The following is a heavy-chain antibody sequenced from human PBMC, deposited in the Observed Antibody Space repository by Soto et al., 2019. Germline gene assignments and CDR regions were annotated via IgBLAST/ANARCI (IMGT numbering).Heavy chain of an antibody. V-gene: IGHV2-26*01. CDR1: GFSLSNARMG. CDR3: ALNFEAAAGTCFDY. D-gene: IGHD6-13*01. CDR2: IFSNDEK. J-gene: IGHJ4*02. Sequence: QVTLKESGPVLVKPTETLTLTCTVSGFSLSNARMGVSWIRQPPGKALEWLAHIFSNDEKSYSTSLKSRLTISKNTSKSQVVLTMTNMDPVDTATYYCALNFEAAAGTCFDYWGQGTLVTVSS.